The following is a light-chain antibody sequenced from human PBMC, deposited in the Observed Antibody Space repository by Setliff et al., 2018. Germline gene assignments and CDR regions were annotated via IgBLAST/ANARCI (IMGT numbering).Light chain of an antibody. Sequence: EIVLTQSPATLSLSPGERATLSCRASQSVSSYLAWYQQKAGQAPRLLIYDASNRATGIPARFSGSGSGTDFTLTISSLEPEDFAVYYCQQRSNWYSFGQGTKVDIK. CDR3: QQRSNWYS. V-gene: IGKV3-11*01. CDR2: DAS. CDR1: QSVSSY. J-gene: IGKJ2*03.